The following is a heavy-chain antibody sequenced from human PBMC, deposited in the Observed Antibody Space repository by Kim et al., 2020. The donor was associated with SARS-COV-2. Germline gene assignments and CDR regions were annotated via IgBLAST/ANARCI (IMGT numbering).Heavy chain of an antibody. CDR1: GFTFSNFA. D-gene: IGHD3-22*01. CDR2: ISSNGGST. Sequence: GGSLRLSCAASGFTFSNFAMHWVRQAPGKGLEYVTTISSNGGSTNYANSVKGRFSISRDNSKNTLYLQMGSLRSEDMAVYYCVRDWWGRVDSRGPFGYWGQGTLVTVSS. J-gene: IGHJ4*02. CDR3: VRDWWGRVDSRGPFGY. V-gene: IGHV3-64*01.